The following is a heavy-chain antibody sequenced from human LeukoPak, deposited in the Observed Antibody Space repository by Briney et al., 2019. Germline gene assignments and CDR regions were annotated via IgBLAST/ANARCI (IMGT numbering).Heavy chain of an antibody. CDR2: ISYDGSNK. CDR3: AKDQSGYSSGWYWVYYYYGMDV. J-gene: IGHJ6*02. V-gene: IGHV3-30*18. D-gene: IGHD6-19*01. Sequence: HPGGSLRLSCAASGFTFSSYGMHWVRQAPGKGLEWVAVISYDGSNKYYADSVKGRFTISRDNSKNTLYLQMNSLRAEDTAVYYCAKDQSGYSSGWYWVYYYYGMDVWGQGTTVTVSS. CDR1: GFTFSSYG.